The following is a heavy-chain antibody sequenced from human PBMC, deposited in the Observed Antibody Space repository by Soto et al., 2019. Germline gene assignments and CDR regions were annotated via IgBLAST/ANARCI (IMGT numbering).Heavy chain of an antibody. CDR2: IRSKANSYAT. Sequence: PGGSLRLSCAASGFTFSGSAMHWVRQASGKGLEWVSRIRSKANSYATAYAASVKGRFTISRDDSKNTAYLQMNSLKTEDTAVYYCTQNYDFWSGYYGYWGQGTLVTVSS. J-gene: IGHJ4*02. V-gene: IGHV3-73*01. CDR1: GFTFSGSA. D-gene: IGHD3-3*01. CDR3: TQNYDFWSGYYGY.